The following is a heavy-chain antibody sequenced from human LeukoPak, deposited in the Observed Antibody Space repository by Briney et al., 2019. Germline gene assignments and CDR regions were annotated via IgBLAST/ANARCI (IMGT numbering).Heavy chain of an antibody. J-gene: IGHJ4*02. Sequence: GGSLRLSCAASGFTSSSYGMHWVRQAPGKGLEWVAVISYDGSNKYYADSVKRRFTISRDNSKNTLYLQMNSLRAEDTAVYYCAKDRVKPWFGEPREKYYFDYWGQGTLVTVSS. CDR3: AKDRVKPWFGEPREKYYFDY. CDR2: ISYDGSNK. CDR1: GFTSSSYG. V-gene: IGHV3-30*18. D-gene: IGHD3-10*01.